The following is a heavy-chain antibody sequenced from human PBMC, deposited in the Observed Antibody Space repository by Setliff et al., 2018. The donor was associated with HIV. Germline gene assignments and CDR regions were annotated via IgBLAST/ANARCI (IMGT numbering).Heavy chain of an antibody. V-gene: IGHV4-39*02. CDR2: ICYTGRT. CDR3: AASLSGFDY. Sequence: SSETLSLTCTVSGGSISSNNFCWDWIRQPPEKGLEWIATICYTGRTYYNPSLKSRVAISVDTSNNLFSLRLTSVTAADTAVYYCAASLSGFDYWGQGTLVTVSS. D-gene: IGHD3-9*01. J-gene: IGHJ4*02. CDR1: GGSISSNNFC.